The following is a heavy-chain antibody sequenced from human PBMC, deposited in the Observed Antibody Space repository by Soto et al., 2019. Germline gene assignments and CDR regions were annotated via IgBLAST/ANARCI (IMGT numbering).Heavy chain of an antibody. CDR1: GFTFSSYG. CDR3: ARFAVYGYGMDV. J-gene: IGHJ6*02. Sequence: GGSLRLSCAASGFTFSSYGMHWVRQAPGKGLEWVAVIWYDGSNKYYADSVKGRFTISRDNSKNTLYLQMNSLRAEDTAVYYCARFAVYGYGMDVWGQGTTVTVSS. CDR2: IWYDGSNK. D-gene: IGHD6-6*01. V-gene: IGHV3-33*01.